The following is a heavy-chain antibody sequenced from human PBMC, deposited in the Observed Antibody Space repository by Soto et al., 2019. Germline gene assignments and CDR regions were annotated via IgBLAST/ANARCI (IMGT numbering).Heavy chain of an antibody. V-gene: IGHV1-2*04. Sequence: ASVKVSCKASGYTFTVYYMHWVRQAPGQGLEWMGWINPNSGGTNYAQKFQGWVTMTRDTSISTAYMELSRLRSDDTAVYYCARVWGLDYFDYWGQGTLVTVSS. CDR2: INPNSGGT. CDR1: GYTFTVYY. J-gene: IGHJ4*02. D-gene: IGHD7-27*01. CDR3: ARVWGLDYFDY.